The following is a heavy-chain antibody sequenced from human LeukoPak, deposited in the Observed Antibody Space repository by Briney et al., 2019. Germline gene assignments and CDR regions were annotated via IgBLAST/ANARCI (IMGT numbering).Heavy chain of an antibody. D-gene: IGHD6-19*01. CDR1: GGSISSYN. CDR2: INHSGST. CDR3: ARQGYSSGSDY. Sequence: SETLSLTCIVSGGSISSYNWSWIRQPPGKGLEWIGEINHSGSTNYNPSLKSRVTISVDTSKNQFSLKLSSVTAADAAVYYCARQGYSSGSDYWGQGTLVTVSS. J-gene: IGHJ4*02. V-gene: IGHV4-34*01.